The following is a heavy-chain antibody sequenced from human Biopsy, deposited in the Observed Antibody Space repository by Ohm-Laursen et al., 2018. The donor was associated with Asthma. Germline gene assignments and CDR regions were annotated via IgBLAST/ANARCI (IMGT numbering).Heavy chain of an antibody. CDR1: RFTYE. CDR2: ISYDGSSI. V-gene: IGHV3-30-3*01. Sequence: SLRLSCSASRFTYEMHWVRRAPGKGLEWVAVISYDGSSIYYADSVKGRFTISRGNSKNTLSLQMNSLTAEDTAVYYCAREGVAGTHIEDWGQGTLVTVSS. D-gene: IGHD6-19*01. J-gene: IGHJ4*02. CDR3: AREGVAGTHIED.